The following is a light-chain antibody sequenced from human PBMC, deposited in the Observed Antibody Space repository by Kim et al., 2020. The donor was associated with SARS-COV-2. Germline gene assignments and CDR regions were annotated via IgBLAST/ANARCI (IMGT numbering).Light chain of an antibody. CDR3: QQYKSYSVQM. V-gene: IGKV1-5*01. Sequence: DIQMTQSPSTLSASVGDRVTITYRASQSISGWLAWYQQRPGKAPKLLISAVSTLESGVPSRFSGSGSGTEFSLTISNLQPDDFATYYCQQYKSYSVQMFGQGTKVDIK. J-gene: IGKJ1*01. CDR1: QSISGW. CDR2: AVS.